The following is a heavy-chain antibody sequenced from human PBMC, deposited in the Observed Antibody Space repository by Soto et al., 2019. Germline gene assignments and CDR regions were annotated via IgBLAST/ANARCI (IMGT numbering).Heavy chain of an antibody. D-gene: IGHD2-15*01. V-gene: IGHV3-74*01. Sequence: GGSLRLSCAASGFTFSSYWMHWVRQAPGKGLVWVSRINSDGSSTSYADSVKGRFTISRDNAKNTLYLQMNSLRAEDTAVYYCARAGYCSGGSCYSPSVSFYYYYMDVWGKGTTVTVSS. CDR3: ARAGYCSGGSCYSPSVSFYYYYMDV. CDR2: INSDGSST. CDR1: GFTFSSYW. J-gene: IGHJ6*03.